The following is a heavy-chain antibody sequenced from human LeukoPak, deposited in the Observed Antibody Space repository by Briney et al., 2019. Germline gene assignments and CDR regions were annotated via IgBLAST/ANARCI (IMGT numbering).Heavy chain of an antibody. D-gene: IGHD3-10*01. CDR3: ATLWFGELGLY. CDR1: GFTFRSYA. J-gene: IGHJ4*02. CDR2: ISGSGGST. Sequence: GGSLRLSCPASGFTFRSYAMSWVRQAPGKGLEWVSAISGSGGSTYYADSVKGRFTISRDNSTNTLSLQMNSLRAEDTAVYYCATLWFGELGLYWGQGTLVSVSS. V-gene: IGHV3-23*01.